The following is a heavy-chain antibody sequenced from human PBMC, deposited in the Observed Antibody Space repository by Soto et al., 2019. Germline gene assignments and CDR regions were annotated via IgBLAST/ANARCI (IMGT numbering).Heavy chain of an antibody. CDR3: AKDREYYYGSGSYSPFDH. V-gene: IGHV3-30*18. J-gene: IGHJ4*02. CDR1: GFTFNVYG. Sequence: LRLSCVASGFTFNVYGMHWVRQAPGKGLGWVSLISYDGKNKYYVDSVKGRFTIYRDNSKNTLYLQMNSLRVEDTAVYYCAKDREYYYGSGSYSPFDHWGQGTLVTVS. CDR2: ISYDGKNK. D-gene: IGHD3-10*01.